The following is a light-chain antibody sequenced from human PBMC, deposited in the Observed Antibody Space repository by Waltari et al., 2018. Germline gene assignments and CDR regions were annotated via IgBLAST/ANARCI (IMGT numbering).Light chain of an antibody. CDR3: YSSDSTGLRV. CDR2: EDT. CDR1: ELPRQY. V-gene: IGLV3-10*01. Sequence: SYELTQTPSVSVSPGQTARITCSGHELPRQYAYWFQQKSGQAPRLVIYEDTTRPSGIPERFSGSSSGTVATLTITGAQVDDEADYYCYSSDSTGLRVFGGGTTVVVL. J-gene: IGLJ1*01.